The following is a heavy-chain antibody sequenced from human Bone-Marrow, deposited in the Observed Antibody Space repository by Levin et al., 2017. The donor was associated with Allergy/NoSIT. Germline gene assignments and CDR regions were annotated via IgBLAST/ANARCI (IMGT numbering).Heavy chain of an antibody. CDR1: GFTFDDYF. J-gene: IGHJ4*02. V-gene: IGHV3-11*01. Sequence: GESLKISCAASGFTFDDYFMTWIRQAPGKGLEWVSYITSSGSSAEYADSVKGRFIISRDNAKNSLYLQMNRLRAEDTAVYYCARAITHTTVTTYAYWGQGALVTVSS. CDR3: ARAITHTTVTTYAY. CDR2: ITSSGSSA. D-gene: IGHD4-17*01.